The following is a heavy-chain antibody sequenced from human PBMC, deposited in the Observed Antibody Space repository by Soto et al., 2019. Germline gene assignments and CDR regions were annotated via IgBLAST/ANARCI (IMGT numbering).Heavy chain of an antibody. CDR3: ANLRDKYYDILTGPLGFDP. Sequence: GGSLRLSCAASGFTFSSYAMSWVRQAPGKGLEWVSAISGSGGSTYYADSVKGRFTISRDNSKNTLYLQMNSLRAEDTAVYYCANLRDKYYDILTGPLGFDPWGQGTLVTVSS. CDR2: ISGSGGST. D-gene: IGHD3-9*01. J-gene: IGHJ5*02. CDR1: GFTFSSYA. V-gene: IGHV3-23*01.